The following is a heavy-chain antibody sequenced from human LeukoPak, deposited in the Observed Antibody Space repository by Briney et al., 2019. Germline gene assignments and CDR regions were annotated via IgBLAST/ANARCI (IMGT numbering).Heavy chain of an antibody. V-gene: IGHV3-7*03. CDR1: GFNFRDHW. CDR2: IKTDGSET. D-gene: IGHD6-19*01. CDR3: AKNNGWFHLAQ. J-gene: IGHJ4*02. Sequence: GGSLRLSCAVSGFNFRDHWMDWVRQAPGKGLEWVGHIKTDGSETYYVDSLKGRFSISRDNTNNALYLQMNSLRVEDTAVYYCAKNNGWFHLAQWGQGALVTVSS.